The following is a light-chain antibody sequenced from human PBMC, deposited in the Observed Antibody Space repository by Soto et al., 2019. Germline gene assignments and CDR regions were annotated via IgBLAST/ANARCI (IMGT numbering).Light chain of an antibody. Sequence: DIQMTQSPSTLSASVGDRVTITCRASQSIDRWLAWYQQRPGRAPKLLIYDVANLETGVPSRFSGSGSETEFTLTISSLQPDDFAIYYCQQYNSYPLTLGGATMVEIK. J-gene: IGKJ4*01. CDR3: QQYNSYPLT. V-gene: IGKV1-5*01. CDR2: DVA. CDR1: QSIDRW.